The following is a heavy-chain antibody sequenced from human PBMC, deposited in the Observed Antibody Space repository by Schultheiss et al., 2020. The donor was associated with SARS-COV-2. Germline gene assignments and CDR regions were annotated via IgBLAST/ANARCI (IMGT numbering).Heavy chain of an antibody. CDR1: GFTFSSYD. Sequence: GGSLRLSCAASGFTFSSYDMHWVRQATGKGLEWVSAIGTAGDPYYPGSVKGRFTISRDNSKNTLYLQMNSLRAEDTAVYYCARDSRVGRPGGVLDYWGQGTLVTVSS. D-gene: IGHD3-10*01. CDR2: IGTAGDP. V-gene: IGHV3-13*05. CDR3: ARDSRVGRPGGVLDY. J-gene: IGHJ4*02.